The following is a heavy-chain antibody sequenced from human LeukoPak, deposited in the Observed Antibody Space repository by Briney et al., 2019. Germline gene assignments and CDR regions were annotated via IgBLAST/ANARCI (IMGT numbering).Heavy chain of an antibody. CDR1: GFTFSSYS. Sequence: GGSLRLSCAASGFTFSSYSMNWVRQAPGKGLEWVSSISSSSSYIYYADSVKGRFTISRDNAKNSMYLQMNSLGAEDTAVYYCARDPIDGYNLIGVDYWGQGTLVTVSS. CDR3: ARDPIDGYNLIGVDY. J-gene: IGHJ4*02. V-gene: IGHV3-21*01. CDR2: ISSSSSYI. D-gene: IGHD5-24*01.